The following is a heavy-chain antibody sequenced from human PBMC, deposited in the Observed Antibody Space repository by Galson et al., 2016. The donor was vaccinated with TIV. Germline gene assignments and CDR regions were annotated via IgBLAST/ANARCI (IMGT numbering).Heavy chain of an antibody. Sequence: SLRLSCAASGFTFSSYWLSWVRQAPGKGLEWVANIKQDGSEKHYVDSVKSRFTISRDNAKNSLYLQMNSLRAEDTAVYYCARNNWNYEGAFDIWGQGTMVTVSS. V-gene: IGHV3-7*01. D-gene: IGHD1-7*01. CDR2: IKQDGSEK. CDR1: GFTFSSYW. J-gene: IGHJ3*02. CDR3: ARNNWNYEGAFDI.